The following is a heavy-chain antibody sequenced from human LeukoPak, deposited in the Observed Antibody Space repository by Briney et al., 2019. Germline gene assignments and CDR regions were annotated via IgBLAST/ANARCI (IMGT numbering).Heavy chain of an antibody. J-gene: IGHJ4*02. CDR3: ARGRAAGDFDY. D-gene: IGHD3-10*01. CDR2: IYYSGST. V-gene: IGHV4-39*01. CDR1: GGSISSSSYY. Sequence: PSETLSLTCTVSGGSISSSSYYWGWIRQPPGKGLEWIGSIYYSGSTYYNPSLKSRVTISVGTSKNQFSLKLSSVTAANTAVYYCARGRAAGDFDYWGQGTLVTVSS.